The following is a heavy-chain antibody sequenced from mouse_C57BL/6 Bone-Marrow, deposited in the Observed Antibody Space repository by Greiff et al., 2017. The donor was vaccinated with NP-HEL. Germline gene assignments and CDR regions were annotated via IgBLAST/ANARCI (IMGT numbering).Heavy chain of an antibody. Sequence: QVQLQQPGAELVKPGASVKLSCKASGYTFTSYWMHWVKQRPGQGLEWIGMIHPNSGSTNYNEKFKSKATLTVDKSSSTAYMQLSSLTSEDSAVYYCARSLITTVVPRAYWGQVTLVTVSA. CDR3: ARSLITTVVPRAY. CDR2: IHPNSGST. D-gene: IGHD1-1*01. J-gene: IGHJ3*01. V-gene: IGHV1-64*01. CDR1: GYTFTSYW.